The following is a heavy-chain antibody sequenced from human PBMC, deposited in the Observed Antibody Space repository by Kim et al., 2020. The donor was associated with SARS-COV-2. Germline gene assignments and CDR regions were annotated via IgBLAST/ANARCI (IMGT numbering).Heavy chain of an antibody. V-gene: IGHV3-30*04. D-gene: IGHD3-22*01. CDR3: ARKHYYDSSGYYFPHYYYYGMDV. J-gene: IGHJ6*02. CDR2: ISYDGSNK. Sequence: GGSLRLSCAASGFTFSSYAMHWVRQAPGKGLEWVAVISYDGSNKYYADSVKGRFTISRDNSKNTLYLQMNSLRAEDTAVYYCARKHYYDSSGYYFPHYYYYGMDVWGQGTTVTVSS. CDR1: GFTFSSYA.